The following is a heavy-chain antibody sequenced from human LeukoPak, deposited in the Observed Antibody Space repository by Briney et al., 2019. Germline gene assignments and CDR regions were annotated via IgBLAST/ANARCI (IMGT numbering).Heavy chain of an antibody. V-gene: IGHV3-53*01. CDR1: GFTVSSNH. D-gene: IGHD2-2*01. CDR3: ARDSMSHYYFDY. CDR2: LYSGGTT. Sequence: SGRSLRLSCVASGFTVSSNHMNWVRQAPGKGLEWVSILYSGGTTYYEDSVKGRFTISRDNSKNTLYLQMNSLRAEDTAVYFCARDSMSHYYFDYWGQGTLVTVSS. J-gene: IGHJ4*02.